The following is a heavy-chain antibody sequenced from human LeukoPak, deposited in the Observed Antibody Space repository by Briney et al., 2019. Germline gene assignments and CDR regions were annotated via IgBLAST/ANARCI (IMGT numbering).Heavy chain of an antibody. V-gene: IGHV1-18*01. Sequence: ASVNVSCKASGYTFTSYGISWVRQAPGQGLEWMGWISAYKGNTNYAQKLQGRVTMTTDTSTSTAYMELRSLRSDDTAVYYCARASVAARRAQFDYWGQGTLVTVSS. D-gene: IGHD6-6*01. CDR2: ISAYKGNT. CDR1: GYTFTSYG. J-gene: IGHJ4*02. CDR3: ARASVAARRAQFDY.